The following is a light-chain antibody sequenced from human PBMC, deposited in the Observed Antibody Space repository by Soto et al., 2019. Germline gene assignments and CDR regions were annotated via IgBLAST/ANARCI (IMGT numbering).Light chain of an antibody. J-gene: IGKJ2*01. CDR3: QQYAGSPYT. V-gene: IGKV3-20*01. CDR2: DTF. Sequence: IVLTQSPGTLSLSPGESASLSCRASQSVTNYLAWYQQKPGQAPRLLIYDTFTRAAGVHDRLSVSGSGTNLTLIINRLEPEDFALYYCQQYAGSPYTFGQGTKLEIK. CDR1: QSVTNY.